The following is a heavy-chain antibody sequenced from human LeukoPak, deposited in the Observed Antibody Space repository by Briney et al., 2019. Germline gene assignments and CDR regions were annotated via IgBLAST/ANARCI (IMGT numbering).Heavy chain of an antibody. D-gene: IGHD2/OR15-2a*01. J-gene: IGHJ4*02. CDR1: GGSISSTNW. V-gene: IGHV4-4*02. Sequence: SETLSLTCGVSGGSISSTNWWTWVRQPPGKGLEWIGEVRLDGRTNYNPSLQSRLTMSVDFSENHISLKLTSVTAADTAVYYCAREGGPFRPLDYSGQGTLVTVSS. CDR3: AREGGPFRPLDY. CDR2: VRLDGRT.